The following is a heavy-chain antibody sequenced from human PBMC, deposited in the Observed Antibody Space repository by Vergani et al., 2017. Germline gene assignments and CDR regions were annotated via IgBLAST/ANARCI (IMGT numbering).Heavy chain of an antibody. CDR3: ATYSGSYSSNWFDP. CDR1: GGSISSSSYY. Sequence: QLQLQESGPGLVKPSETLSLTCTVSGGSISSSSYYWGWIRPPPGKGLEWIGSIYYSGSTYYNPALKSRVTISVDTSKNQFSLKLSSVTAADTAVYYCATYSGSYSSNWFDPWGQGTLVTVSS. CDR2: IYYSGST. J-gene: IGHJ5*02. D-gene: IGHD1-26*01. V-gene: IGHV4-39*01.